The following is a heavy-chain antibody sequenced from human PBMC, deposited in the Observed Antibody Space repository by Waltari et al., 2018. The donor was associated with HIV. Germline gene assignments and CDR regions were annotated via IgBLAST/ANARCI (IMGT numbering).Heavy chain of an antibody. V-gene: IGHV3-49*03. D-gene: IGHD3-3*01. CDR2: IRSKAYGGTT. J-gene: IGHJ4*02. CDR1: GSTFGDPV. Sequence: EVQLVESGGGLVQPGRTLRLSCTAPGSTFGDPVLSWFRQAPGKGLEWVGFIRSKAYGGTTEYAASVKGRFTISRDDSKSIAYLQMNSLKTEDTAVYYCTRDGLYYDFWSGYPGYWGQGTLVTVSS. CDR3: TRDGLYYDFWSGYPGY.